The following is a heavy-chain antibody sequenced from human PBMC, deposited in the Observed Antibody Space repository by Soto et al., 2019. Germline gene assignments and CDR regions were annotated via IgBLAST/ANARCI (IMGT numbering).Heavy chain of an antibody. V-gene: IGHV4-59*08. Sequence: PSETLSLTCTVSGGSISSYYWSWIRQPPGKGLEWIGYIYYSGSTNYNPSLKSRVTISVDTSKNQFSLKLSSVTAADTAVYYCARMEVLRYFDWPVVDYWGQGTLVTVSS. CDR1: GGSISSYY. CDR3: ARMEVLRYFDWPVVDY. CDR2: IYYSGST. D-gene: IGHD3-9*01. J-gene: IGHJ4*02.